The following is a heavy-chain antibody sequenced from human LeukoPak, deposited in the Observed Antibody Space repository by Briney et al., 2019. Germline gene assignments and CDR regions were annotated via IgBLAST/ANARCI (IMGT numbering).Heavy chain of an antibody. CDR3: ATDPYYYDSSGYPEFDP. CDR2: FDPEDGET. D-gene: IGHD3-22*01. V-gene: IGHV1-24*01. Sequence: ASVKVFCKVSGYTLTELSMHWVRQAPGKGLEWMGGFDPEDGETIYAQKFQGRVTMAEDTSTDTAYMELSSLRSEDTAVYYCATDPYYYDSSGYPEFDPWGQGTLVTVSS. J-gene: IGHJ5*02. CDR1: GYTLTELS.